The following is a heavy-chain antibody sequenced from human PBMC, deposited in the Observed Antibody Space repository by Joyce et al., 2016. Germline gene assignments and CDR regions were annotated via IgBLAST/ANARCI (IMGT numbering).Heavy chain of an antibody. V-gene: IGHV3-23*01. Sequence: EVQLLESGGGLVQPGGSLRLSCAASGFTFNLYAMTWVRQAPGKGLEWVSGMSGSPGTKYYADAVKCRFTISRDNSKNTCYLQMNSLRADDTAVYYCARRSRITMIVVVNDAFDIWGQGTMVTVSS. CDR2: MSGSPGTK. D-gene: IGHD3-22*01. CDR1: GFTFNLYA. J-gene: IGHJ3*02. CDR3: ARRSRITMIVVVNDAFDI.